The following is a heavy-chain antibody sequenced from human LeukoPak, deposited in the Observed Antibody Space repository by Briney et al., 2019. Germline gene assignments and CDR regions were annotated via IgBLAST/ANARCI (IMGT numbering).Heavy chain of an antibody. CDR3: ARGSDWSGTYAPDF. Sequence: ASVKVSCKASGYTFTGYYMHWVRQAPGQGLEWMGWINPNSGGTYYAQKFQGRVTMTRDTSIGTAYIELSRLRSDDTAVYYCARGSDWSGTYAPDFWGQGTLVTVSS. J-gene: IGHJ4*02. V-gene: IGHV1-2*02. CDR2: INPNSGGT. D-gene: IGHD1-26*01. CDR1: GYTFTGYY.